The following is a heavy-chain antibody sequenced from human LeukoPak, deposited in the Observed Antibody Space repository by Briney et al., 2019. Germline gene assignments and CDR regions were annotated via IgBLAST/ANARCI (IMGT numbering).Heavy chain of an antibody. D-gene: IGHD3-10*01. Sequence: ASVKVSCKAAGYPFISFGISWVRQAPGQGLEWMGWISAYNGKTEFAQRFQDRVTMTTDTSTTTAYMELRSLRSDDTAMYYCARDHEDVYGSGSYKLWGQGTRVTVSS. J-gene: IGHJ4*02. V-gene: IGHV1-18*01. CDR3: ARDHEDVYGSGSYKL. CDR1: GYPFISFG. CDR2: ISAYNGKT.